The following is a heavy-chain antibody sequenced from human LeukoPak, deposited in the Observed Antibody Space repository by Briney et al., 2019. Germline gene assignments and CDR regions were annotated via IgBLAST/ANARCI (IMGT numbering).Heavy chain of an antibody. CDR1: GGSFSGYY. Sequence: SETLSLTCAVYGGSFSGYYWSWIRQPPGKGLEWIGEINHSGSTNYNPSFKSRVTISVDTSKNQLSLKLSSVTAADTAVYYCARGKVDIVATGTFDYWGQGTLVTVSS. J-gene: IGHJ4*02. CDR2: INHSGST. CDR3: ARGKVDIVATGTFDY. V-gene: IGHV4-34*01. D-gene: IGHD5-12*01.